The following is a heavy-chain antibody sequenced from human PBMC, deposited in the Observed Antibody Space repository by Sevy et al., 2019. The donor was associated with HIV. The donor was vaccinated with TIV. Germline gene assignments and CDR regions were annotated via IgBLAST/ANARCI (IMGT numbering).Heavy chain of an antibody. CDR1: GFSFSSYG. Sequence: GGSLRLSCAASGFSFSSYGMHWVRQAPGKGLEWVTFIRHDGSTKYYVHSVRGRFTISRDNSKSPLYLQMNSLRREDTAVYYCVKGPHPAVTTSYGMDVWGQGTTVTVSS. V-gene: IGHV3-30*02. D-gene: IGHD4-17*01. CDR2: IRHDGSTK. CDR3: VKGPHPAVTTSYGMDV. J-gene: IGHJ6*02.